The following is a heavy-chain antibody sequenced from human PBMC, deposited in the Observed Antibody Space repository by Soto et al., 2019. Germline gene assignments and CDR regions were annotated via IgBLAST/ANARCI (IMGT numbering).Heavy chain of an antibody. CDR3: VRDRRLRGHPFDI. CDR1: GFSFSSSW. Sequence: EVQLVESGGGLVQPGGSLRLSCAASGFSFSSSWMHWVRQAPGKGLVWVSRISFDGTATTSADAVKGRFIISRDNAKNTLFLQMNNVRADDTAMYYCVRDRRLRGHPFDIWGQGTFVSVSS. J-gene: IGHJ3*02. D-gene: IGHD2-21*02. V-gene: IGHV3-74*03. CDR2: ISFDGTAT.